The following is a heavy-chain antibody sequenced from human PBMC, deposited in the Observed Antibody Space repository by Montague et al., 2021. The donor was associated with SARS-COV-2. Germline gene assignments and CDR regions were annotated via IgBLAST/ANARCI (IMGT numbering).Heavy chain of an antibody. V-gene: IGHV4-59*13. J-gene: IGHJ6*02. D-gene: IGHD3-10*01. CDR1: GGPISSYY. CDR3: ARGSYELLRYGMDV. CDR2: IYYSGST. Sequence: SETLSLTCTVSGGPISSYYWSWIRQHPGKGLEWIGYIYYSGSTNCNPSFKSRITISLGTSKNQFSLKLSSVTAADTAVYYCARGSYELLRYGMDVWGQGTTVAIS.